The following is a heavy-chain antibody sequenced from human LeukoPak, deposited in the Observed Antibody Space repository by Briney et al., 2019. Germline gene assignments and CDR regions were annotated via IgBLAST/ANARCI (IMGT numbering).Heavy chain of an antibody. D-gene: IGHD3-9*01. CDR3: ARVEDYDMTGFDF. CDR2: IKQDGREK. Sequence: GGSLRLSCAASGFTFSSYWMSWVRQAPGKGLEWVANIKQDGREKYSVDSVKGRFTISRDNAKNSLYLQMNSLRAEDTAVYYCARVEDYDMTGFDFWGQGTLVTVSS. CDR1: GFTFSSYW. V-gene: IGHV3-7*01. J-gene: IGHJ4*02.